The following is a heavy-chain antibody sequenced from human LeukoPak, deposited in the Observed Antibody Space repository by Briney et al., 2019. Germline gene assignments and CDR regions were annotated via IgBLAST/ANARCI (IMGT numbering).Heavy chain of an antibody. J-gene: IGHJ4*02. CDR3: TRGLLGRYFDY. CDR2: IRSKVYDGTT. V-gene: IGHV3-49*04. D-gene: IGHD7-27*01. CDR1: GFTFGDYA. Sequence: GGSLRLSCTTSGFTFGDYAMNWVRQAPGKALEWVGFIRSKVYDGTTEYAASVKGRFTISGDDSKSIAFLQMNSLNTEDTAVYYCTRGLLGRYFDYWGQGTLVTVSS.